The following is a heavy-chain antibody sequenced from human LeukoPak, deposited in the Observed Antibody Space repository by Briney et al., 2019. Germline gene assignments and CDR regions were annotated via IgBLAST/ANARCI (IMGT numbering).Heavy chain of an antibody. CDR1: GFTFSDYY. CDR3: ARESYTVVAADYYYYMDV. CDR2: ISSSGSTI. D-gene: IGHD2-15*01. Sequence: GGSLRLSCVASGFTFSDYYMSWIRQAPGKGLEWVSYISSSGSTIYYADSVKGRFTISRDNAKNSLYLQMNSLRAEDTAVYYCARESYTVVAADYYYYMDVWGKGTTVTVSS. J-gene: IGHJ6*03. V-gene: IGHV3-11*04.